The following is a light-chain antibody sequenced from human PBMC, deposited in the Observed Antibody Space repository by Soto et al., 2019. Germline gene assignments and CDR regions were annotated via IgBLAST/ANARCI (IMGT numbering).Light chain of an antibody. J-gene: IGKJ2*02. V-gene: IGKV1-5*01. CDR1: QSVSSW. CDR3: QQYASQRCS. CDR2: EAS. Sequence: DIQMTQSPSILSASVGDRVTITCRASQSVSSWLAWYQQKPGKAPKLLIFEASALARGVPSRVSGSGSVTEFTITISVLQPDDFALCYCQQYASQRCSFCQGNKREGK.